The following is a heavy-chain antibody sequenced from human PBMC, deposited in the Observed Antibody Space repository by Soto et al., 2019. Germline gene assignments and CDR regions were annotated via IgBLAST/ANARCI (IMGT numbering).Heavy chain of an antibody. CDR3: ARQRTSVVTQAYFDV. CDR2: IYYSGST. D-gene: IGHD2-21*02. J-gene: IGHJ4*02. CDR1: GDSISSRSYY. V-gene: IGHV4-39*01. Sequence: PSEALSLTSTLTGDSISSRSYYWGWIRQPPGKGLEWIGSIYYSGSTYNNPSLRSRVSMSIDTSKDQFSLKLKSVTAADTALYFCARQRTSVVTQAYFDVWRPGYLVTVCS.